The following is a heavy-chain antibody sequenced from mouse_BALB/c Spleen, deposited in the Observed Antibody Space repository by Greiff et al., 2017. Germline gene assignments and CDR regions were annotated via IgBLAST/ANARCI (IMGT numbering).Heavy chain of an antibody. J-gene: IGHJ2*01. CDR2: ISSGGSYT. Sequence: EVQLVESGGGLVKPGGSLKLSCAASGFTFSSYAMSWVRQSPEKRLEWVAEISSGGSYTYYPDTVTGRFTISRDNAKNTLYLEMSSLRSEDTAMYYCARVMITTTVFDYWGQGTTLTVSS. V-gene: IGHV5-9-4*01. CDR3: ARVMITTTVFDY. CDR1: GFTFSSYA. D-gene: IGHD2-4*01.